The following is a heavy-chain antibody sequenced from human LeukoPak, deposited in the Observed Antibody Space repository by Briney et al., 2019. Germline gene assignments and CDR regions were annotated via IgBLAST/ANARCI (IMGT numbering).Heavy chain of an antibody. J-gene: IGHJ4*02. CDR1: GGSISSYH. CDR2: IYYSGST. CDR3: ATRSYCSSTSCYVYFDY. D-gene: IGHD2-2*01. Sequence: SETLSLTCTVSGGSISSYHWSWIRQPPGKGLEWIGSIYYSGSTYYNPSLKSRVTISVDTSKNQFSLKLSSVTAADTAVYYCATRSYCSSTSCYVYFDYWGQGTLVTVSS. V-gene: IGHV4-59*05.